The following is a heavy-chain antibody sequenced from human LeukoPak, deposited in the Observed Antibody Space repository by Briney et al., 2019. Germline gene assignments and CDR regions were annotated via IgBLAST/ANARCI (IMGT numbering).Heavy chain of an antibody. CDR2: ITSGGTT. D-gene: IGHD3-3*01. V-gene: IGHV3-23*01. CDR3: AKCAKTPDGGSGWCNWFDA. CDR1: GFTFRSYA. J-gene: IGHJ5*02. Sequence: GGSLRLSCAASGFTFRSYAMSWVRQAPGKGLEWVSTITSGGTTYYADSVKGRFTISRDNSKNTLYVQMSSLRAEDTAIYYCAKCAKTPDGGSGWCNWFDAWGQGTLVTVSS.